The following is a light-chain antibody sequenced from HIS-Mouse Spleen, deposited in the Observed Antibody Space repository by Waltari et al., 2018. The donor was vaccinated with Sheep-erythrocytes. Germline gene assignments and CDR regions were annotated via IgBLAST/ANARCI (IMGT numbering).Light chain of an antibody. Sequence: QSALTQPRSVSGSPGQSVTISCTGTSSDVGGYNYVPWYQQHPGQAPKPMLYDVSKRPSGVPDRFSGSKSGNTASLTISGLQAEDEADYYCCSYAGSYNHVFATGTKVTVL. J-gene: IGLJ1*01. CDR1: SSDVGGYNY. V-gene: IGLV2-11*01. CDR2: DVS. CDR3: CSYAGSYNHV.